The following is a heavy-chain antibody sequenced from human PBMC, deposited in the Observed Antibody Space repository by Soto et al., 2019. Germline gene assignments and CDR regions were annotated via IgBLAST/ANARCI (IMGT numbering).Heavy chain of an antibody. D-gene: IGHD3-22*01. CDR2: ITSRGSFI. V-gene: IGHV3-21*01. CDR1: GFTFSNST. Sequence: GGSLRLSCAASGFTFSNSTMNWVRQAPGKGLEWVACITSRGSFIYYADSMKGRFTISRDDAKKSLYLQMNSLRAEDTAVYYCARVPAASDRTAFYYVSKFFYFDYWGRGTQGTVSS. CDR3: ARVPAASDRTAFYYVSKFFYFDY. J-gene: IGHJ4*02.